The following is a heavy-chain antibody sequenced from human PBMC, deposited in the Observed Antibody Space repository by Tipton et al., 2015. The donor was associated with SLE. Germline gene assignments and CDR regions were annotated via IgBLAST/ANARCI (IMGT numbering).Heavy chain of an antibody. CDR1: GFSFSSYW. J-gene: IGHJ4*02. CDR2: IDAIGSST. Sequence: SLRLSCVASGFSFSSYWMHWVRHAPGKGLVWVSEIDAIGSSTSYADSVRDRFTISRDNAKNTLFLQMDSLKVDDTAVYYCASLSAPSDYWGQGTLVTVSS. CDR3: ASLSAPSDY. V-gene: IGHV3-74*01.